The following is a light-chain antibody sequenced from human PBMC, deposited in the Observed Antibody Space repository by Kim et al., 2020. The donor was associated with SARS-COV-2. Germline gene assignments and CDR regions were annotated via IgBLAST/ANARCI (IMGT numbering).Light chain of an antibody. V-gene: IGLV3-1*01. CDR2: QDN. J-gene: IGLJ2*01. CDR1: NLGDKY. CDR3: QAWDSSTVV. Sequence: SYELTQPPSVSVSPGQTASITCSGDNLGDKYACWYQQKPGQSPVLVIYQDNKRPSGIPGRFSGSNSGNTATLTISRTQAMDEADYYCQAWDSSTVV.